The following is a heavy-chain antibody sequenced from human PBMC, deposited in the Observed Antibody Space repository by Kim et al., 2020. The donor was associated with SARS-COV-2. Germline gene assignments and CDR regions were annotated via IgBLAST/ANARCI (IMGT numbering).Heavy chain of an antibody. Sequence: ASVKVSCKASGGTFSSNGISWVRQAPGLGLEWMGGIFPMFDTTNYAQKFQGRVTITADESTSTSYMDLSSLRSDDTGVYYCAREALTATPPAFDYWGQGTLVTVSS. V-gene: IGHV1-69*13. CDR1: GGTFSSNG. D-gene: IGHD2-2*01. CDR2: IFPMFDTT. J-gene: IGHJ4*02. CDR3: AREALTATPPAFDY.